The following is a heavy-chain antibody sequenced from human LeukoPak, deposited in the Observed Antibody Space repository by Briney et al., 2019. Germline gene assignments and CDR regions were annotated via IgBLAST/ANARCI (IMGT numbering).Heavy chain of an antibody. V-gene: IGHV3-21*01. CDR3: ASGSSGWPIRFDY. D-gene: IGHD6-19*01. CDR2: ISSSSSSYI. J-gene: IGHJ4*02. Sequence: GGSLRLSCAASGFTFSSYSMNWVRQAPGKGLEWVSSISSSSSSYIYYADSVKGRFTISRDNAKNSLYLQMNSLRAEDTAVYYCASGSSGWPIRFDYWGQGTLVTVSS. CDR1: GFTFSSYS.